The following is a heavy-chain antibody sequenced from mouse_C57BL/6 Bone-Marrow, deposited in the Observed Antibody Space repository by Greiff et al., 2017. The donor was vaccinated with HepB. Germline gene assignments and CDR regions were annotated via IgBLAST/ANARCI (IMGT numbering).Heavy chain of an antibody. Sequence: DVMLVESGGGLVKPGGSLKLSCAASGFTFSDYGMHWVRQAPEKGLEWVAYISSGSSTIYYADTVKGRFTISRDNAKNTLFLQMTSLRSEDTAMYYCAREGPYSNDYWGQGTTLTVSS. V-gene: IGHV5-17*01. D-gene: IGHD2-5*01. J-gene: IGHJ2*01. CDR1: GFTFSDYG. CDR2: ISSGSSTI. CDR3: AREGPYSNDY.